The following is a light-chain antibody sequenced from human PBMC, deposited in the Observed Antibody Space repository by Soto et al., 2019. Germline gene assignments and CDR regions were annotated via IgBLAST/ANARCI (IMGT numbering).Light chain of an antibody. CDR3: FSYAGSYTFV. J-gene: IGLJ1*01. CDR1: SSDVGGYSY. V-gene: IGLV2-11*01. CDR2: DVR. Sequence: QSVLTQPRSVSGSPGQSVTISCTGTSSDVGGYSYVSWYQQHPGKAPKLMIYDVRTRPSGIPDRFSGSKSGNTASLTISGLQAEDEADYYYFSYAGSYTFVFGTGTKLTVL.